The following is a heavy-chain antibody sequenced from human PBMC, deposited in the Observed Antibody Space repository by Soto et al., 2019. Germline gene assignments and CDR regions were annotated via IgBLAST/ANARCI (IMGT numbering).Heavy chain of an antibody. V-gene: IGHV4-39*01. D-gene: IGHD3-16*01. CDR2: IYYSGST. CDR1: GGSISSSSYY. CDR3: ARNYGRNNYYYGMDV. Sequence: QLQLQESGPGLVKPSETLSLTCTVSGGSISSSSYYWGWIRQPPGKGLEWIGSIYYSGSTYYNPSLKSRVTISVDTSKNQFSLKLSSVTAADTAVYYCARNYGRNNYYYGMDVWGQGTTVTVSS. J-gene: IGHJ6*02.